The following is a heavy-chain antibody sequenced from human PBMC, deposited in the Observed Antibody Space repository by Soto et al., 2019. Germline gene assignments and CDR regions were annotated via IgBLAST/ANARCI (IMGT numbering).Heavy chain of an antibody. CDR1: GFTFSSYS. CDR2: ISSSSSYI. V-gene: IGHV3-21*01. CDR3: ARPPNAYDSIGYSGY. D-gene: IGHD3-22*01. Sequence: EVQLVESGGGLVKPGGSLRLSCAASGFTFSSYSMNWVRQAPGKGLEWVSSISSSSSYIYYADSVKGRFTISRDNSKNLLYLHMNRRRAEDTAVYYCARPPNAYDSIGYSGYWGPGTLVTVSS. J-gene: IGHJ4*02.